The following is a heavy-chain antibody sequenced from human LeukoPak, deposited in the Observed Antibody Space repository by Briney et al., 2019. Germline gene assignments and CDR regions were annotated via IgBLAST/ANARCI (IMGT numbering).Heavy chain of an antibody. CDR3: ARHGRIDFWSGYYSSGWFDP. J-gene: IGHJ5*02. D-gene: IGHD3-3*01. CDR2: INHSGST. CDR1: GGSFSGYY. Sequence: PSETLSLTCAVYGGSFSGYYWSWIRQPPGKGLEWIGEINHSGSTNYNPSLKSRVTISVDTSKNQFSLKLSSVTAADTAVYYCARHGRIDFWSGYYSSGWFDPWGQGTLVTVSS. V-gene: IGHV4-34*01.